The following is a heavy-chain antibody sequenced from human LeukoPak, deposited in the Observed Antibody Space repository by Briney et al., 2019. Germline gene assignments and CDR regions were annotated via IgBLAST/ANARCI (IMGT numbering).Heavy chain of an antibody. Sequence: PSEPLSLTCTASGGSISSYYWSWIRQPPGKGLEWVASIYYSGSTNYNASLKSRVTISLDTSKNDISLRLSPVTAAETAVYYCARESLGSSLHYWGQGTLVTVSS. D-gene: IGHD3-16*01. CDR2: IYYSGST. CDR1: GGSISSYY. V-gene: IGHV4-59*01. CDR3: ARESLGSSLHY. J-gene: IGHJ4*02.